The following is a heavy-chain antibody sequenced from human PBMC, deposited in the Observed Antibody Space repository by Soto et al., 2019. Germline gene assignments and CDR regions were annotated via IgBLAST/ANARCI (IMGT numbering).Heavy chain of an antibody. CDR2: INPSGGST. V-gene: IGHV1-46*04. CDR3: AKDTRRSH. J-gene: IGHJ4*02. D-gene: IGHD6-13*01. CDR1: GYTFTSYY. Sequence: GASVKVSCKASGYTFTSYYMHWVRQAPGQGLEWMGIINPSGGSTSYADSVKGRFTISRDNSKNTLYLQMNSLRAEDTAVYYCAKDTRRSHWGQGTLVTVSS.